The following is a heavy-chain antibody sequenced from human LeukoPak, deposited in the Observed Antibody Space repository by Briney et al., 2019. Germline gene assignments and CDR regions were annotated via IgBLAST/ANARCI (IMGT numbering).Heavy chain of an antibody. V-gene: IGHV4-59*01. CDR2: IYYSGST. Sequence: SETLSLTCTVSGGSISSYYWSWIRQPPGKGLEWIGYIYYSGSTNYNPSLKSRVTISVDTSKNQFSLKLRSVTAADTAVYFCARLGFCFDSHCLDDYWGQGTLVTVSS. J-gene: IGHJ4*02. D-gene: IGHD2-15*01. CDR3: ARLGFCFDSHCLDDY. CDR1: GGSISSYY.